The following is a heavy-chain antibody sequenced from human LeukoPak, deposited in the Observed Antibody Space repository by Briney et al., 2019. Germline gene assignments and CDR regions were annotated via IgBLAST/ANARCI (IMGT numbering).Heavy chain of an antibody. CDR2: ISWNSGSI. V-gene: IGHV3-9*01. CDR3: AKASRVVAATSPVDY. CDR1: GFTFDDYA. D-gene: IGHD2-15*01. J-gene: IGHJ4*02. Sequence: RTGGSLRLSCAASGFTFDDYAMHWVRQAPGKGLEWVSGISWNSGSIGCANSVKGRFTISRDNAKNSLYLQMNSLRAEDTALYYCAKASRVVAATSPVDYWGQGTLVTVSS.